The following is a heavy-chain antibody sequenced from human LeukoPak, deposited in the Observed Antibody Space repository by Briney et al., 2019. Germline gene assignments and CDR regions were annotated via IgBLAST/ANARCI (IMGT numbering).Heavy chain of an antibody. CDR3: ARGPGESDAFDI. D-gene: IGHD3-16*01. CDR1: GYTFTGYY. Sequence: ASVKVSCKASGYTFTGYYMHWVRQAPGQGLEWMGIINLSDGGTSYAQKFQGRVTMTRDTSTSAVYMVLSSLRSEDTAVYYCARGPGESDAFDIWGQGTMVTVSS. V-gene: IGHV1-46*01. CDR2: INLSDGGT. J-gene: IGHJ3*02.